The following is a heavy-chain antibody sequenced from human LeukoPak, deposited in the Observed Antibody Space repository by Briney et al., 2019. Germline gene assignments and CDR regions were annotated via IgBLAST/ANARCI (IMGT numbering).Heavy chain of an antibody. Sequence: ASVKVSCKASGYTFTGYYMHWVRQAPGQGLEWMGWINPNSGGTNYAQKFQGRVTMTRDTSISTAYMELSRLRSDDTAVYYCARGRPYDILTGYSLSYFDYWGQGTLVTVSS. V-gene: IGHV1-2*02. CDR2: INPNSGGT. J-gene: IGHJ4*02. CDR1: GYTFTGYY. CDR3: ARGRPYDILTGYSLSYFDY. D-gene: IGHD3-9*01.